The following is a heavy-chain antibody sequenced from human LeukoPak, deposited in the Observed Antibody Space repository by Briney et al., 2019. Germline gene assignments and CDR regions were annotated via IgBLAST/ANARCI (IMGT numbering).Heavy chain of an antibody. CDR2: IYYSGST. Sequence: SETLSLTCTVSGGSISSGGYYWSWIGQHPGKGLEWIGYIYYSGSTYYNPSLKSRVTISVDTSKNQFSLKLSSVTAADTAVYYCARDPDGYINYFDYWGQGTLVTVSS. CDR1: GGSISSGGYY. J-gene: IGHJ4*02. CDR3: ARDPDGYINYFDY. D-gene: IGHD5-24*01. V-gene: IGHV4-31*03.